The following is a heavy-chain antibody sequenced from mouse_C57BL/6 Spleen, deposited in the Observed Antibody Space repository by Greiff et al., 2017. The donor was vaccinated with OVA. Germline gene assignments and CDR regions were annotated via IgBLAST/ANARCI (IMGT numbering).Heavy chain of an antibody. CDR2: IHPNSGST. J-gene: IGHJ3*01. D-gene: IGHD2-2*01. CDR3: ARVEGYDGFAY. Sequence: QVQLQQSGAELVKPGASVKLSCKASGYTFTSYWMHWVKQRPGQGLEWIGMIHPNSGSTNYNEKFKSKATLTVDKSSSTAYMQLSSLTSEDSAVYYCARVEGYDGFAYWGQGTLVTVSA. V-gene: IGHV1-64*01. CDR1: GYTFTSYW.